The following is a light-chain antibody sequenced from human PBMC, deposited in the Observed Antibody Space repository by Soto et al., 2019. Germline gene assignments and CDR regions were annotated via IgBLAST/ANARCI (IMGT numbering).Light chain of an antibody. V-gene: IGLV2-14*03. CDR2: DVS. CDR3: SSYTSANTPFV. Sequence: QSALTQPASVSGSPGQSITISCTGTSSDVGTYKYVSWYQQHPGKAPKLLICDVSNRPSGVSNRFSGSKSGNTASLTISGLQAEDEADYYCSSYTSANTPFVFGSGTKLTVL. CDR1: SSDVGTYKY. J-gene: IGLJ1*01.